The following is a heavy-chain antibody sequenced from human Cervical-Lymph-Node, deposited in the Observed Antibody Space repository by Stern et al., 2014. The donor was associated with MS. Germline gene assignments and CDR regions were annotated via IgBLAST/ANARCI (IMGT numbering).Heavy chain of an antibody. V-gene: IGHV1-2*04. D-gene: IGHD2-21*02. CDR3: VQHCLGTDCYGIIR. CDR2: INPRTGDT. Sequence: VQLVESGAEVKKPGASVEVSCTAYGYTFTDYYIHWVRQAPGQGLEWMGWINPRTGDTKYARKFQGWVTMTRDTSISTSYMELRRLRSDDTAVYYCVQHCLGTDCYGIIRWGQGTLVTVSS. CDR1: GYTFTDYY. J-gene: IGHJ4*02.